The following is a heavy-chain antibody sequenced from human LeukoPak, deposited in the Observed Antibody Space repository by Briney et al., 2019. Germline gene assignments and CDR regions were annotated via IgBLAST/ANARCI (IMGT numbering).Heavy chain of an antibody. Sequence: GGSLRLSCAASGFTFSSYAMHWVRQAPGKGLEWVAVISYDGSNKYYADSVKGRFTISRDNSKNTLYLQMNSLRAEDTAVYYCASEPQQGRFWSGYYPGYYYMDVWGKGTTVTVSS. CDR1: GFTFSSYA. CDR3: ASEPQQGRFWSGYYPGYYYMDV. J-gene: IGHJ6*03. D-gene: IGHD3-3*01. CDR2: ISYDGSNK. V-gene: IGHV3-30*04.